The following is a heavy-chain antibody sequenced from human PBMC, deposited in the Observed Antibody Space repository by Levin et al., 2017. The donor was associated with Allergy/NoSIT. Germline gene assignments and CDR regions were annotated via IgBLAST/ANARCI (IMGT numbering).Heavy chain of an antibody. CDR2: ISWNSGSI. D-gene: IGHD6-13*01. V-gene: IGHV3-9*01. Sequence: SLKISCAASGFTFDDYAMHWVRQAPGKGLEWVSGISWNSGSIGYADSVKGRFTISRDNAKNSLYLQMNSLRAEDTALYYCAKDIGETGYSSSWPYYYYGMDGWGQGTTVTVSS. CDR3: AKDIGETGYSSSWPYYYYGMDG. CDR1: GFTFDDYA. J-gene: IGHJ6*02.